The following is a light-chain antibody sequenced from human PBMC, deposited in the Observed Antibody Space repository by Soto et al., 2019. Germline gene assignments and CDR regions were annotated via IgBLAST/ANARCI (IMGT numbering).Light chain of an antibody. CDR3: QQSYTTPWT. CDR1: QSIGEY. V-gene: IGKV1-39*01. CDR2: AAS. J-gene: IGKJ1*01. Sequence: DIQMTQSPSSLSASVGDRVTITCRASQSIGEYLSWFQQTPGNAPKLLIYAASGLQSGVPSRFSGSGSGTDFTLTISSLQPEDFATYYCQQSYTTPWTFGQGTKVDIK.